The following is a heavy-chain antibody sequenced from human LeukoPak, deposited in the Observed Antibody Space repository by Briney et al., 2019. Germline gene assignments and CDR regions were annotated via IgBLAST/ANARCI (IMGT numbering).Heavy chain of an antibody. D-gene: IGHD1-1*01. CDR2: ISGSGVTI. J-gene: IGHJ4*02. CDR3: ARDGVPGHTVFDY. Sequence: PGGSLRLSCAASGFTFSSYAMHWVRQAPGKGLEWVSHISGSGVTIHYSDSVKGRFTISRDNAKNSLSLQMNSLRVEDTAVYYCARDGVPGHTVFDYWGQGTLVTVSS. CDR1: GFTFSSYA. V-gene: IGHV3-48*03.